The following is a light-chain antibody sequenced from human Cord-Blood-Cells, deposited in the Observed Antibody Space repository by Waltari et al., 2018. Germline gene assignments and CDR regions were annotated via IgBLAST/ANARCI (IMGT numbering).Light chain of an antibody. CDR2: DVS. V-gene: IGLV2-14*03. CDR3: SSYTSSSTWV. J-gene: IGLJ3*02. CDR1: SRDVGGYKY. Sequence: QSALTQPASVSGSPGQSIPIPCTGTSRDVGGYKYVPWYQQHPGKAPKLMIYDVSNRPSGVSNRFSGSKSGNTASLTISGLQAEDEADYYCSSYTSSSTWVFGGGTKLTVL.